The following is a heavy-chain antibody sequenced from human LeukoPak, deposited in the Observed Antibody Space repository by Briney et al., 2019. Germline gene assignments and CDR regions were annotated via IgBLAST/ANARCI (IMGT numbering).Heavy chain of an antibody. Sequence: SETLSLTCTVSGGSISSYYWSWIRQPPGKGLEWIGYIYYSGSTNYNPSLKSRVTISVDTSKNQFSLKLSSVTAADTAVYYCAREGYYDILTGYNYYYYMDVWGKGTTVTVSS. V-gene: IGHV4-59*01. CDR1: GGSISSYY. CDR2: IYYSGST. D-gene: IGHD3-9*01. J-gene: IGHJ6*03. CDR3: AREGYYDILTGYNYYYYMDV.